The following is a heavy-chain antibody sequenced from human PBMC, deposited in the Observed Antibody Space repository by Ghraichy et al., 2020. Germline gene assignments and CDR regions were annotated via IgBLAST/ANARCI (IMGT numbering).Heavy chain of an antibody. CDR3: STGKPRGATGVDY. D-gene: IGHD1-14*01. CDR2: IYSGGSM. CDR1: GFTFSNNY. J-gene: IGHJ4*02. Sequence: GGSLRLSCEASGFTFSNNYVGWVRQAPGKGLEWLSVIYSGGSMYYADSLKGRFINSRDTSRNTVYLQMNSLTAEDTAIYYCSTGKPRGATGVDYWGQGTLVTASS. V-gene: IGHV3-53*01.